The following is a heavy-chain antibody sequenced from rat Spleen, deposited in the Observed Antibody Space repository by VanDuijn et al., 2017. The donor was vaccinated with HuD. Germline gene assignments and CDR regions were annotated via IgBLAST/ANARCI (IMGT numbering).Heavy chain of an antibody. J-gene: IGHJ4*01. D-gene: IGHD1-12*02. CDR1: GFTFSDYN. CDR3: TTEDGYYDGTYYSYVMDA. V-gene: IGHV5-7*01. CDR2: ISSDGYST. Sequence: EVQLVESGGGLVQPGRSLKLSCAASGFTFSDYNMTWVRQAPEKGLEWVATISSDGYSTYYRDSVKGRFTISRHSAKSILYLQMDSLRSEETATYYCTTEDGYYDGTYYSYVMDAWGQGASVTVSS.